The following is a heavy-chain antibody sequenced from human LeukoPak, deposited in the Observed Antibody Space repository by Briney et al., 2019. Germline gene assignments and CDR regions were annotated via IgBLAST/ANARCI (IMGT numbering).Heavy chain of an antibody. V-gene: IGHV3-23*01. D-gene: IGHD3-9*01. Sequence: PGGSLRLSCAASGFTFSSCAMSWVRQAPGKGLEWVSAISGSGGSTYYADSVKGRFTISRDNSKNTLYLQMNSLRAEDTAVYYCATSVLRYFDWSPNWFDPWGQGTLVTVSS. CDR3: ATSVLRYFDWSPNWFDP. J-gene: IGHJ5*02. CDR2: ISGSGGST. CDR1: GFTFSSCA.